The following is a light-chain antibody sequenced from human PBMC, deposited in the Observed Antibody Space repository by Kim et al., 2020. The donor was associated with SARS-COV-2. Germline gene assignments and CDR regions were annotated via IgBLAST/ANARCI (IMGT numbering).Light chain of an antibody. CDR2: DAS. Sequence: ASVGDRVTITCRASQSISSWLAWYKQKPGKAPSLLIYDASNLESGVPSRFSDSGSGTEFTLTFSSLQPDDFATYYCQQYSSYPWTFGQGTKVDIK. J-gene: IGKJ1*01. V-gene: IGKV1-5*01. CDR1: QSISSW. CDR3: QQYSSYPWT.